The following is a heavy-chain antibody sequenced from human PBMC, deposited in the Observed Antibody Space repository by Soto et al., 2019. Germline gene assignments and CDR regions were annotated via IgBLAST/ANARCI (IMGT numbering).Heavy chain of an antibody. CDR2: IYPSDSDT. J-gene: IGHJ4*02. D-gene: IGHD1-26*01. Sequence: PGESLKISCKGSGYRFNSFWIAWVRQMPGKGLEWMGIIYPSDSDTRYSPSFQGQVTLSVDKSITTAYLEWSSLKASDSAMYYCLRAVGSTRYPDYWGQGTLVTVSS. V-gene: IGHV5-51*01. CDR3: LRAVGSTRYPDY. CDR1: GYRFNSFW.